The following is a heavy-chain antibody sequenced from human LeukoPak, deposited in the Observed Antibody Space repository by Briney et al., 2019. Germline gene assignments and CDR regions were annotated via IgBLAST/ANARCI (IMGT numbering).Heavy chain of an antibody. D-gene: IGHD1-7*01. Sequence: ASVKVSCKASGYTFTSYYMHWVRQAPGQGLEWMGIINPSGGSTSYAQKFQGRVTMTRDTSTSTVYMELSSLRSEDTAVYYCARQVPGTRHYYYYYGMDVWGQGTTVTVSS. V-gene: IGHV1-46*01. CDR2: INPSGGST. J-gene: IGHJ6*02. CDR3: ARQVPGTRHYYYYYGMDV. CDR1: GYTFTSYY.